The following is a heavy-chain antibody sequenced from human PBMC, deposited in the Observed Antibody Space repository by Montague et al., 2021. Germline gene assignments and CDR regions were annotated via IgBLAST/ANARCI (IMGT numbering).Heavy chain of an antibody. CDR2: IYYSGST. CDR1: GGSISSGGYY. J-gene: IGHJ6*03. Sequence: TLSLTCTVSGGSISSGGYYWSWIRQHPGKGLEWIGYIYYSGSTYYNPSLKSRVTMSIDTSENHVSLKLNSVTAADTAVYYCARAFGEPPPPFYFYMDVWGKGTTVSVSS. D-gene: IGHD3-10*01. CDR3: ARAFGEPPPPFYFYMDV. V-gene: IGHV4-31*03.